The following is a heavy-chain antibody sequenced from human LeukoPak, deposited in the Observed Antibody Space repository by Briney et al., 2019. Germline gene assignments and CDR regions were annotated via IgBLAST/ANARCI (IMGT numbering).Heavy chain of an antibody. Sequence: SVKVSCKASGGTFSSYAISWVRQAPGQGLEWMGGIIPIFGTANYAQKFQGRVTITTDESTSTAYMELRSLRSDDTAVYYCARPQTDSSSWYRSDAFDIWGQGTMVTVSS. CDR2: IIPIFGTA. V-gene: IGHV1-69*05. CDR1: GGTFSSYA. CDR3: ARPQTDSSSWYRSDAFDI. D-gene: IGHD6-13*01. J-gene: IGHJ3*02.